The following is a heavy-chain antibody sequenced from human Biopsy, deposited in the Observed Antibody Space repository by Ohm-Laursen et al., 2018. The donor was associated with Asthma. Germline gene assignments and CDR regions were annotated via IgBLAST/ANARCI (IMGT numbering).Heavy chain of an antibody. J-gene: IGHJ4*02. Sequence: SLRLSFAASGFTFSSSAMSWVRQAPGKGLERVSAITGSGGTTYYSDSVRGRFTISRDNSKSTLFLQMVSLSAEDTAVYYCAKDVRGIAVAGDRGFDYWGQGTLVTVSS. CDR2: ITGSGGTT. V-gene: IGHV3-23*01. D-gene: IGHD6-19*01. CDR1: GFTFSSSA. CDR3: AKDVRGIAVAGDRGFDY.